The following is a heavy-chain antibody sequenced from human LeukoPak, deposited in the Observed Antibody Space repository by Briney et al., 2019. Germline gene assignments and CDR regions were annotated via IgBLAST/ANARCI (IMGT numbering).Heavy chain of an antibody. Sequence: APVQLSCKASGYTFTGYYIHWVRQPPGPGLECMGRINPNSGGVNYAQHFQGRVTMTRDTSLSTPFMELSGLRSDPTPVCYIARAAPRDFSGGTWYLDWFDPWGQGTLVSVSS. J-gene: IGHJ5*02. CDR3: ARAAPRDFSGGTWYLDWFDP. CDR2: INPNSGGV. V-gene: IGHV1-2*06. D-gene: IGHD2-15*01. CDR1: GYTFTGYY.